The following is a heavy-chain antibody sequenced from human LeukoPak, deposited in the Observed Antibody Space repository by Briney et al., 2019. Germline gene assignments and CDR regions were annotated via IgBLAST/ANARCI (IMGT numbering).Heavy chain of an antibody. V-gene: IGHV3-23*01. J-gene: IGHJ4*02. CDR2: ISGSGDST. CDR3: SKGGLYKRDY. CDR1: GFTFSSYA. D-gene: IGHD1-14*01. Sequence: GGSLRLSCAASGFTFSSYAMSWVRQAPEKGLEWVSTISGSGDSTYYADSVKGRFTISRDNSKNTLYLQMNSLRAEDTAVYFCSKGGLYKRDYWGQGTLVTVSS.